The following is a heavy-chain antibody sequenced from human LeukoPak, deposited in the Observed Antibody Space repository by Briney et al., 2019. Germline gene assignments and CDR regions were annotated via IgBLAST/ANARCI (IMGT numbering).Heavy chain of an antibody. J-gene: IGHJ4*02. V-gene: IGHV3-13*01. Sequence: PGGSLRLSCAASGFTFSDYDMHWVSQATGKGLESVLAIGTAGDTYYTGSVKGRFTISRENAKNSLYLQMNSLRAGDTAVYYCARVAKERVGGVYYFDYWGQGTLVTVSS. CDR2: IGTAGDT. D-gene: IGHD1-1*01. CDR1: GFTFSDYD. CDR3: ARVAKERVGGVYYFDY.